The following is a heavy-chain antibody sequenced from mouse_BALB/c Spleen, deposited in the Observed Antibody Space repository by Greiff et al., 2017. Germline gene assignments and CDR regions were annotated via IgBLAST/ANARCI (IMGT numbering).Heavy chain of an antibody. CDR3: ARDGDYDRDYYAMDY. J-gene: IGHJ4*01. Sequence: EVKLVESGPGLVKPSQSLSLTCSVTGYSITSGYYWNWIRQFPGNKLEWMGYISYDGSNNYNPSLKNRISITRDTSKNQFFLKLNSVTTEDTATYYCARDGDYDRDYYAMDYWGQGTSVTVSS. D-gene: IGHD2-4*01. CDR2: ISYDGSN. V-gene: IGHV3-6*02. CDR1: GYSITSGYY.